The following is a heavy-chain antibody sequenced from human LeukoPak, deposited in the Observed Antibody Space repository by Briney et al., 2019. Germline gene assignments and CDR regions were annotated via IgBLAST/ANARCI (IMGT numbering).Heavy chain of an antibody. CDR1: GFTFSSYW. Sequence: PGGSLRLSCAASGFTFSSYWMHWVRQAPGKGLAWVSRINSDGSSTSYADSVKGRFTISRDNAKNSLYLQMNSLRAEDTAVYYCARGETGNAWGQGTLVTVSS. CDR2: INSDGSST. V-gene: IGHV3-74*01. CDR3: ARGETGNA. J-gene: IGHJ5*02. D-gene: IGHD3-9*01.